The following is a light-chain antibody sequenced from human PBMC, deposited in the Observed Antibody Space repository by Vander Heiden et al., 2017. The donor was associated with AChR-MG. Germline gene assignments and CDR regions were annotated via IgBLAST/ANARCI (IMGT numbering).Light chain of an antibody. CDR1: QSISTW. V-gene: IGKV1-5*03. CDR2: KAS. J-gene: IGKJ4*01. Sequence: DIQMTQSPSTLSSSVGDRVDITCRASQSISTWLAWYQQKPGKAPRLLLYKASSFPNGVPPTFSGTGSGTEFTLTISSLNPDGFATYSCQYDKGFGLSFGAWT. CDR3: QYDKGFGLS.